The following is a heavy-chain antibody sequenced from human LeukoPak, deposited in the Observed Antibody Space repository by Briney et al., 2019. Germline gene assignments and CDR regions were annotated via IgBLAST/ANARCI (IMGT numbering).Heavy chain of an antibody. CDR1: GYTFTAYY. CDR2: INPNTGDT. V-gene: IGHV1-2*02. D-gene: IGHD3-10*01. Sequence: ASVKVSCKASGYTFTAYYMHWVRQAPGQGLEWMGWINPNTGDTNYAQKFQGRVTMTRDTSISTAYMELSRLRSDDTAVYYCARVIDSGSYYNYWGQGTLVTVSS. CDR3: ARVIDSGSYYNY. J-gene: IGHJ4*02.